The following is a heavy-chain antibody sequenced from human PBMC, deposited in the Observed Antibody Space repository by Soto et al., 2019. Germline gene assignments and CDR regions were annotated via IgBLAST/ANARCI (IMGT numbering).Heavy chain of an antibody. D-gene: IGHD2-2*02. CDR3: ARLRRWGYCSSTSCYRSSYYYYGMDV. Sequence: PSETLSLTCTVSGGSFSSGSYYWSWIWQPPGKGLEWAGYIYYRGSTNYNPSLKSQVTISVDTSKNQFTLKLSSVTAADTAVYYCARLRRWGYCSSTSCYRSSYYYYGMDVWGQGTTVTVSS. CDR1: GGSFSSGSYY. CDR2: IYYRGST. V-gene: IGHV4-61*01. J-gene: IGHJ6*02.